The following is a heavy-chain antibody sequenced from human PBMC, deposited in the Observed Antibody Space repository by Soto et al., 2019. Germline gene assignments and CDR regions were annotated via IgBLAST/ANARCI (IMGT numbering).Heavy chain of an antibody. D-gene: IGHD6-19*01. J-gene: IGHJ3*02. CDR1: GFTFDDYA. V-gene: IGHV3-9*01. CDR2: ISWNSGSI. CDR3: AKDINSSGWLKGGAFDI. Sequence: HPGGSLRLSCAASGFTFDDYAMHWVRQAPGKGLEWVSGISWNSGSIGYADSVKGRFTISRDNAKNSLYLQMNSLRAEDTASYYCAKDINSSGWLKGGAFDIWGQGTMVTVS.